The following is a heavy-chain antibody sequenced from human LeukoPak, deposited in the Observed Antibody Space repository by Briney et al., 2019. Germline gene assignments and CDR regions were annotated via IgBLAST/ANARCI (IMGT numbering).Heavy chain of an antibody. D-gene: IGHD3-10*01. CDR1: GFTFSSYG. J-gene: IGHJ4*02. CDR3: AKDPYGSGKVGYFDY. Sequence: PGGSLRLSCAASGFTFSSYGMHWVRQAPGKGLEWVAVISNDGSNKYYADSVKGRFTISRDNSKNTLYLQMNSLRAEDTAVYYCAKDPYGSGKVGYFDYWGQGTLVTVSS. CDR2: ISNDGSNK. V-gene: IGHV3-30*18.